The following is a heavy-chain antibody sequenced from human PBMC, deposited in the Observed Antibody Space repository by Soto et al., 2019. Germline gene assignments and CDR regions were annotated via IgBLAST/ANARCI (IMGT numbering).Heavy chain of an antibody. J-gene: IGHJ6*02. CDR2: IIPIFGTA. CDR3: ARAALACSGGSCYGDYYYYGMDV. D-gene: IGHD2-15*01. V-gene: IGHV1-69*01. CDR1: GGTFSSYA. Sequence: QLQLVQSGAEVKKPGSSVKVSCKASGGTFSSYAISWVRQAPGQGLEWRGGIIPIFGTANYAQKFQGRVTITADESTSTAYMELSSLRSEDTAVYYCARAALACSGGSCYGDYYYYGMDVWGQGTTVTVSS.